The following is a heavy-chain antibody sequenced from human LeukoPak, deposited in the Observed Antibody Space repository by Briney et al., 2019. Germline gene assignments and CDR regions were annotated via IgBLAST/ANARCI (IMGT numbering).Heavy chain of an antibody. J-gene: IGHJ4*02. Sequence: SETLSLTCAVSVGSMSSGCYSWSWIRQPPGKGLEWIGYIYHSGSTYCNPSLKSRVTISVDRSKNQFSLKLSSVTAADTAVYYCARELIAAAGTNFDYWGQGTLVTVSS. D-gene: IGHD6-13*01. CDR3: ARELIAAAGTNFDY. CDR1: VGSMSSGCYS. V-gene: IGHV4-30-2*01. CDR2: IYHSGST.